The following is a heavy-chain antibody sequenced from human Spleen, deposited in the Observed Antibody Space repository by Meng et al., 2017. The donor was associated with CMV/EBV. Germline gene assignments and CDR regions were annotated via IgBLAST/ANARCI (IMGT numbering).Heavy chain of an antibody. Sequence: YAYSWVRQAPGQGLEWLGGIIPIFGTANYAQKFRGRVTITTDGSTSTAYMEVTSLRSEDTAVYYCARGWTSHSGSCSSTSCYSYFDYWGQGTLVTVSS. J-gene: IGHJ4*02. CDR1: YA. D-gene: IGHD2-2*02. V-gene: IGHV1-69*05. CDR2: IIPIFGTA. CDR3: ARGWTSHSGSCSSTSCYSYFDY.